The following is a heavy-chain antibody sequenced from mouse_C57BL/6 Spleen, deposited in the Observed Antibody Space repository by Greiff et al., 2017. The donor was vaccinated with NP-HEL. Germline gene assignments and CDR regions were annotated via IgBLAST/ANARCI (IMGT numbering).Heavy chain of an antibody. Sequence: SQDLACSVTGYSITSDYWNWIRKFPGNKLEYMGYISYSGSTYYNPSLKSRISITRDTSKNQYYLQLNSVTTEDTATYYCARFPGSSYWYFDVWGTGTTVTVSS. CDR1: GYSITSDY. J-gene: IGHJ1*03. CDR2: ISYSGST. CDR3: ARFPGSSYWYFDV. D-gene: IGHD1-1*01. V-gene: IGHV3-8*01.